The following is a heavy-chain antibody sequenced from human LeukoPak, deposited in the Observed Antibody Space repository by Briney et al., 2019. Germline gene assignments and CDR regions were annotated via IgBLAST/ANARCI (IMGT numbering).Heavy chain of an antibody. CDR2: INWNGGST. Sequence: RPGGSLRLSCAASGFTFDDYGMSWVRQAPGKGLEWVSGINWNGGSTGYADSVKGRSTISRDNAKNSLYLQMNSLRAEDTALYYCARVESSSWSRGPHFDYWGQGTLVTVSS. CDR3: ARVESSSWSRGPHFDY. CDR1: GFTFDDYG. D-gene: IGHD6-13*01. J-gene: IGHJ4*02. V-gene: IGHV3-20*04.